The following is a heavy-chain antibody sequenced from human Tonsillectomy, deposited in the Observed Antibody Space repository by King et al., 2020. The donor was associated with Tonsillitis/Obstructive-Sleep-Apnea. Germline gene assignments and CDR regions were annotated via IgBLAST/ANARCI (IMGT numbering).Heavy chain of an antibody. J-gene: IGHJ3*02. Sequence: VQLVESGGGLVQPGGSLRLSCAASGFTFSSYWMHWVRQAPGKGLVWVSRINSDGSSTSYADSVKGRFTISRDNAKNTLYLQMNSLRAEDTAVYYCARDPSSSWSSDAFDIWGQGTMFTVSS. V-gene: IGHV3-74*01. CDR2: INSDGSST. CDR3: ARDPSSSWSSDAFDI. CDR1: GFTFSSYW. D-gene: IGHD6-13*01.